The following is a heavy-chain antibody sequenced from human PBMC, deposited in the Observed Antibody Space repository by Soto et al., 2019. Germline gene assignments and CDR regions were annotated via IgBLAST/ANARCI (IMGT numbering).Heavy chain of an antibody. J-gene: IGHJ4*02. CDR3: VRVLYDAGVVDF. CDR1: GFTVSRYD. CDR2: IQTGGAT. V-gene: IGHV3-53*01. Sequence: QLVESGGGLFQAGGSTRLSCLASGFTVSRYDMAWVRQAPGKGLEWASIIQTGGATYYTDSAQGRFTISIDNSRNTVYLPMSSLRGEDTGVYSCVRVLYDAGVVDFWGQGSPITVS. D-gene: IGHD5-12*01.